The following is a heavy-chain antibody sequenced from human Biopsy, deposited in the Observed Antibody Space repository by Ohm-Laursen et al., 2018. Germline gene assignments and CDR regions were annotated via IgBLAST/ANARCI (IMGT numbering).Heavy chain of an antibody. CDR3: ATKLTGYFHH. D-gene: IGHD3-9*01. J-gene: IGHJ4*02. CDR1: EGTFSNYG. CDR2: NISILGTG. Sequence: SVKVSCKAPEGTFSNYGVNWVRQAPGQGLEWLGGNISILGTGNYAQKFQDRVTVAADTSTSTATMELRSLRSDDTAVYYCATKLTGYFHHWGQGTLVIVSS. V-gene: IGHV1-69*06.